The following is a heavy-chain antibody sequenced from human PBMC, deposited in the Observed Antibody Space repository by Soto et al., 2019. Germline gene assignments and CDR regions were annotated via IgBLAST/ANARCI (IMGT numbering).Heavy chain of an antibody. CDR3: ARDAQPKGVAADGARDY. D-gene: IGHD6-19*01. V-gene: IGHV1-18*01. CDR1: GYTFTSYG. J-gene: IGHJ4*02. Sequence: ASLKVSCKASGYTFTSYGISWVRQAPGQGLEWMGWISAYNDYTNYTQKLQGRVTMTTDTSTRTVYMELKSLTSDDTGVYYCARDAQPKGVAADGARDYWGQGTLVTVSS. CDR2: ISAYNDYT.